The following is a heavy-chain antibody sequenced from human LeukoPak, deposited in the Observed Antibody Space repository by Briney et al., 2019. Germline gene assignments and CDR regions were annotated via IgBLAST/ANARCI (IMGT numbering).Heavy chain of an antibody. V-gene: IGHV3-23*01. CDR1: GFTFSNYA. D-gene: IGHD6-19*01. CDR2: ISGSGSST. CDR3: ATSGWYQGIDY. J-gene: IGHJ4*02. Sequence: GGSLRLSCAASGFTFSNYAMTWVRQAPGKGLEWVSGISGSGSSTYYADSVKGRFTLSRDYPKNTLYLQMNSLRAEDTAVYFCATSGWYQGIDYWGQGTLVTVSS.